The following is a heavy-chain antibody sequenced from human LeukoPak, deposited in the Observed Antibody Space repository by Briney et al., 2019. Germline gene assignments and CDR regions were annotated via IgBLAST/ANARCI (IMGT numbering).Heavy chain of an antibody. D-gene: IGHD2-15*01. CDR3: ARERGSD. CDR2: THIGGTT. CDR1: GFTDSPTF. Sequence: PGGSLRLSCETSGFTDSPTFMGWVRQAPGKGLEWVSLTHIGGTTFYADSVKGRFTISRDNFKNTLSLQMNSLRAEDTAVYYCARERGSDWGQGTLVTVSS. J-gene: IGHJ4*02. V-gene: IGHV3-53*01.